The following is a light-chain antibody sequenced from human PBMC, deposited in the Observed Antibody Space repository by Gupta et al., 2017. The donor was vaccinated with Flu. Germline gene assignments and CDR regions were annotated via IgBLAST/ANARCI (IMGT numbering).Light chain of an antibody. Sequence: DIQMTQSPSSLSASVGDRVTITCQASRDIRNYLNWFQQKPGKAPKLLIYDATSLETGVPSRFSGSGSGTDFTFTISSLQPEDIATYFCQEHEHLHTFGQGTKLEIK. J-gene: IGKJ2*01. CDR2: DAT. CDR1: RDIRNY. CDR3: QEHEHLHT. V-gene: IGKV1-33*01.